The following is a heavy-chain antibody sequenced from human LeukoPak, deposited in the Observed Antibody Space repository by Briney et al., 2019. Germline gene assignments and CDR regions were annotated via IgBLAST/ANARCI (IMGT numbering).Heavy chain of an antibody. CDR1: GLTFSTYA. J-gene: IGHJ4*02. CDR3: AKEKKSGGWPIDY. CDR2: ISNGGDYT. D-gene: IGHD2-15*01. V-gene: IGHV3-23*01. Sequence: GGPLRLFCTTSGLTFSTYAMSWVRPAPGKGLQWVSGISNGGDYTYYADSVKGRFTISRDNSKNTLYLQMNSLRADDTAVYHCAKEKKSGGWPIDYWGQGALVTVSS.